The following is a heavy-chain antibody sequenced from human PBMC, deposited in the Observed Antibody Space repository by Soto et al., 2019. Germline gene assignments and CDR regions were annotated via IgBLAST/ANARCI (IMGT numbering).Heavy chain of an antibody. Sequence: GGSLRLSCAASGFTFSSYGMHWVRQAPGKGLEWVAVIWYDGSNKYYADSVKGRFTISRDNSENTLYRQMNSLRAEDTAVYYCARDFRAVAGAVSLDYWGQGTLVTVSS. CDR2: IWYDGSNK. CDR3: ARDFRAVAGAVSLDY. D-gene: IGHD6-19*01. J-gene: IGHJ4*02. V-gene: IGHV3-33*08. CDR1: GFTFSSYG.